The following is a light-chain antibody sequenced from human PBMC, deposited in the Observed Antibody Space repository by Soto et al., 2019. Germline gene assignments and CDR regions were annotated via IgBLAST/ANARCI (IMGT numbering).Light chain of an antibody. V-gene: IGKV3-15*01. CDR1: QSVSSN. CDR3: QQYNNWPPPLT. CDR2: GAS. Sequence: EIVMTQSPATLSVSPGERATLSCRASQSVSSNLAWYQQKPGQAPRLLIYGASTRATGIPARFSGSGSGTDFTLTISSLQSEAFAVYYCQQYNNWPPPLTFGGGTKVQIK. J-gene: IGKJ4*01.